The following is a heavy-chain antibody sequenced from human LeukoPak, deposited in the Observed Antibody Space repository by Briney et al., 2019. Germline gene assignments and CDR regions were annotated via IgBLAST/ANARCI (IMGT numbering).Heavy chain of an antibody. CDR2: ISISDGT. V-gene: IGHV4-4*07. J-gene: IGHJ4*02. CDR3: ARLMRHNSDWYADDY. CDR1: GGSVSNYY. Sequence: SETLSLTCTVSGGSVSNYYWSWIRQSAGKGLEWIGRISISDGTNFDPSLKSRVSMSVDASRNQFSLKLTSVTAADTAVYYCARLMRHNSDWYADDYWGQGTLVTGSS. D-gene: IGHD6-19*01.